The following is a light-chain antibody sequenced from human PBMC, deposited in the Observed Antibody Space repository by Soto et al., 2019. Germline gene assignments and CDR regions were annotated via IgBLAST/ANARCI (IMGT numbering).Light chain of an antibody. CDR1: QSVSSSY. Sequence: EIVLTQSPGTLSLSPGERATLSCRASQSVSSSYLAWYQQKPGQAPRLLIYGASSRATGIPDRFSGSGSGTDFTLTISRLEPEDLAVYYCQQYGRSPLTVGGGIKVDIX. CDR3: QQYGRSPLT. V-gene: IGKV3-20*01. CDR2: GAS. J-gene: IGKJ4*01.